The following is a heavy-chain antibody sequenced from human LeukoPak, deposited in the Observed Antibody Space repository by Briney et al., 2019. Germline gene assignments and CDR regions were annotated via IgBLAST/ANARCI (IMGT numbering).Heavy chain of an antibody. V-gene: IGHV3-48*03. CDR3: ASLYCTNGVCYTNWFDP. CDR1: GFTFSSYE. CDR2: ISSSGSTI. D-gene: IGHD2-8*01. J-gene: IGHJ5*02. Sequence: GGSLRLSCAASGFTFSSYEMNWVRQAPGKGPEWVSYISSSGSTIYYADSVKGRFTISRDNAKNSLYLQMNSLRAEDTAVYYCASLYCTNGVCYTNWFDPWGQGTLVTVSS.